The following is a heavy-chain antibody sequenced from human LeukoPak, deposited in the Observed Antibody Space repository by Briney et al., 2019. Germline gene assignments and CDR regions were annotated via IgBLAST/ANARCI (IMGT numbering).Heavy chain of an antibody. CDR3: ARGKVKEGMDV. D-gene: IGHD4-23*01. V-gene: IGHV3-48*01. J-gene: IGHJ6*02. Sequence: GGSLRLSCAASDFTFSSYSFNWVRQAPGRGLEWVSYISGSGSPIYYADSVKGRFTVSRDNAKNLLYLQMNSLRVEDTAVYYCARGKVKEGMDVWGQGTTVTVSS. CDR1: DFTFSSYS. CDR2: ISGSGSPI.